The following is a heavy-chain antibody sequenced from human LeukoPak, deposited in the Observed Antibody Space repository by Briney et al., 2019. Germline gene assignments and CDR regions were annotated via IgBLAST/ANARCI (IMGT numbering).Heavy chain of an antibody. CDR1: GYTLTNLA. D-gene: IGHD3-22*01. V-gene: IGHV1-24*01. Sequence: ASVKVSCKASGYTLTNLAIHWVRQAPGKGLEWMGAFDPEVRETVYAQKFEDRLTLTPNTSTETAYMWLTSLRCDDTAMIFCATRLHCYDTDDSWGQGTLVTVSS. CDR3: ATRLHCYDTDDS. J-gene: IGHJ4*02. CDR2: FDPEVRET.